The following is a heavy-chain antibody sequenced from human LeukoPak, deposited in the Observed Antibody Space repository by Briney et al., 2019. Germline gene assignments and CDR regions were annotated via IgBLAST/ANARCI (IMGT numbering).Heavy chain of an antibody. CDR2: IIPSGHTT. J-gene: IGHJ3*02. V-gene: IGHV3-23*01. D-gene: IGHD2-15*01. CDR1: GFTLSGHD. Sequence: GGSLRLSCAASGFTLSGHDLSWVRQAPGKGLEWVSGIIPSGHTTYYADSVKGRFTISRDNSKNTLYLQMNSLRAEDMAIYYCAKGPVVTFDIWGQGTMVTVSS. CDR3: AKGPVVTFDI.